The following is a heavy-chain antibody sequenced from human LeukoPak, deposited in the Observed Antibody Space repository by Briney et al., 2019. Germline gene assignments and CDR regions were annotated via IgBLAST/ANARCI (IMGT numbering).Heavy chain of an antibody. CDR1: GFTFSSYS. V-gene: IGHV3-21*01. J-gene: IGHJ4*02. Sequence: PGGSLRLSCAASGFTFSSYSMNWVRQAPGKGLEWVSSISSSSSYIYYADSVKGRFTISIDNAKNSLYLQMNSLRAEDTAVYYCARHHVAVAGCIDYWGQGSLVTVSS. CDR2: ISSSSSYI. D-gene: IGHD6-19*01. CDR3: ARHHVAVAGCIDY.